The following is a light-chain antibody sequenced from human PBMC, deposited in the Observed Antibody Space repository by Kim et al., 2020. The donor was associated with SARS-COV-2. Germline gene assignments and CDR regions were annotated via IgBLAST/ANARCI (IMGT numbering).Light chain of an antibody. V-gene: IGKV1-5*03. CDR1: HSISSW. CDR2: KAS. CDR3: QHYNDYSGT. Sequence: ASVGDRVTITCLASHSISSWLAWYQQKPGKVPNLLIYKASTLETGVPSRFSGSGSGTEFALTISSLQPDDFATYYCQHYNDYSGTFGQGTKVDIK. J-gene: IGKJ1*01.